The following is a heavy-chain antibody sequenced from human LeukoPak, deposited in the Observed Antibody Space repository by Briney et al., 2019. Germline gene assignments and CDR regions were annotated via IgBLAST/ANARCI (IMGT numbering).Heavy chain of an antibody. CDR2: ISYSGST. J-gene: IGHJ5*02. V-gene: IGHV4-59*01. CDR3: AREGTAGTNLNWFDP. CDR1: GGSISSYY. Sequence: SETLSLTCTVSGGSISSYYWSWIRHHPGKGLEWIGYISYSGSTNFNPSLKSRVTISVDTSKNQFSLKLSSVTAADTAVYYCAREGTAGTNLNWFDPWGQGTLVTVSS. D-gene: IGHD1-1*01.